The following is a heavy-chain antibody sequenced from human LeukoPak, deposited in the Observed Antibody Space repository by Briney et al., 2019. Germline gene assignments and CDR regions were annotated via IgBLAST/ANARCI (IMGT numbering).Heavy chain of an antibody. Sequence: GGSLRLSCAASGFTFSSYAMSWVRQAPGKGLEWVSAIRGGGTGTYYADSVQGRFTISRDNSQNTLYLQMNSLRAEDTALYYCAKPEYSSSWPNYYFDSWGQGTLVTVSS. J-gene: IGHJ4*02. D-gene: IGHD6-13*01. CDR3: AKPEYSSSWPNYYFDS. CDR2: IRGGGTGT. V-gene: IGHV3-23*01. CDR1: GFTFSSYA.